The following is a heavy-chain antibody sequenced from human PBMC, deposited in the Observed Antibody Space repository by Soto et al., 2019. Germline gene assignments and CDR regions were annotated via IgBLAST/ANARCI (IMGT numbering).Heavy chain of an antibody. CDR3: APEAIAAAGTGYYYYGMDV. Sequence: GASVKVSCKASGYTFTSYYMHWVRQAPGQGLEWMGIINPSGGSTSYAQKFQGRVTMTRDTSTSTVYMELSSLRSEDTAVYYCAPEAIAAAGTGYYYYGMDVWGQGTTVTAP. J-gene: IGHJ6*02. CDR2: INPSGGST. D-gene: IGHD6-13*01. CDR1: GYTFTSYY. V-gene: IGHV1-46*03.